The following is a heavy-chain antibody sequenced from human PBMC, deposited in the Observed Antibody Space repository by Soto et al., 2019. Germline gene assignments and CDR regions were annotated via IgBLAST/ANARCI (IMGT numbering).Heavy chain of an antibody. CDR1: GFTFSSYA. V-gene: IGHV3-21*04. Sequence: GGSLRLSCAASGFTFSSYAMHWVRQAPGKGLEWVSSISSSSSYIYYADSVKGRFTISRDNAKNSLYLQMNSLRAEDTAVYYCAKERATTTAFDYWGQGARVT. J-gene: IGHJ4*02. D-gene: IGHD4-17*01. CDR2: ISSSSSYI. CDR3: AKERATTTAFDY.